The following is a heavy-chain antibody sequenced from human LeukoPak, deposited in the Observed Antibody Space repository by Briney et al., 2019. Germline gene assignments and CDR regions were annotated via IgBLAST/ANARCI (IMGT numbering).Heavy chain of an antibody. Sequence: PGGSLRLSCATSGFPFSIYAMNWVRQVPGRGLEWVSGISGSGDSTFYADSVRGRFTISRDNLKNTLYLQMNSLRAEYTAVYYCAKFWVYYYDNTGYLLDYWGQGTLVTVSS. CDR2: ISGSGDST. J-gene: IGHJ4*02. CDR1: GFPFSIYA. D-gene: IGHD3-22*01. CDR3: AKFWVYYYDNTGYLLDY. V-gene: IGHV3-23*01.